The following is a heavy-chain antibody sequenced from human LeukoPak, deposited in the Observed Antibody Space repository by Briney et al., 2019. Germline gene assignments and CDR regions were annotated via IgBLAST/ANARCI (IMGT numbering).Heavy chain of an antibody. D-gene: IGHD1-14*01. CDR1: GFTFDDYA. Sequence: GGSLRLSCAASGFTFDDYAMHWVRQAPGKGLERVSGCRWNSGRIGYADSVKGRFTISRDNSKNSLYLQMNSLRAEDTALYYCAKDIATGNRLYYFDYWGEGTLVTVSS. CDR3: AKDIATGNRLYYFDY. CDR2: CRWNSGRI. J-gene: IGHJ4*02. V-gene: IGHV3-9*01.